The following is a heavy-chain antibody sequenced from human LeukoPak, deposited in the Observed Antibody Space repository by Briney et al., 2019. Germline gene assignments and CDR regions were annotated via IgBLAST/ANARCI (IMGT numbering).Heavy chain of an antibody. CDR1: GFTFSSYG. V-gene: IGHV3-21*06. Sequence: LXLSXAASGFTFSSYGMHWVRQAPGKGVEWVSSISSRRTYRYYADSVKGRFTISRDNAKNSLCLQMNSLRAEDTAVYYCARDMTTATTCYLQHWGQGTLVTVSS. D-gene: IGHD4-17*01. CDR3: ARDMTTATTCYLQH. CDR2: ISSRRTYR. J-gene: IGHJ1*01.